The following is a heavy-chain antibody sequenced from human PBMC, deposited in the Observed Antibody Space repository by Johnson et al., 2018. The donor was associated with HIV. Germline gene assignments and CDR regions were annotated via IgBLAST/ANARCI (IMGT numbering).Heavy chain of an antibody. D-gene: IGHD1-26*01. V-gene: IGHV3-33*01. CDR3: ARRSWAFDAFDI. CDR1: GFPFSSYG. Sequence: LVESGGGVVQPGRSLRLSCAASGFPFSSYGMHWVRQAPGKGLEWVAVIWYDGSNKYYADSVKGRFTISRDNSKNTLYLQMNSLRAEDTAVYYCARRSWAFDAFDIWGQGTMVTVSS. CDR2: IWYDGSNK. J-gene: IGHJ3*02.